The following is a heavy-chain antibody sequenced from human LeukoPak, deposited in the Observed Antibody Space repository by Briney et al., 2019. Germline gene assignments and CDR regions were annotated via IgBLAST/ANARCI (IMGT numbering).Heavy chain of an antibody. D-gene: IGHD2-2*01. CDR2: INHSGST. V-gene: IGHV4-34*01. CDR1: AGSFSGYY. J-gene: IGHJ5*02. CDR3: AGYCSSTSCQPLNWFDP. Sequence: SETLSLTCAVYAGSFSGYYWSWIRQPPGKGLEWIGEINHSGSTNYNPSLKSRVTISVDTSKNQFSLKLSSVTAADTAVYYCAGYCSSTSCQPLNWFDPWGHGTLVTVSS.